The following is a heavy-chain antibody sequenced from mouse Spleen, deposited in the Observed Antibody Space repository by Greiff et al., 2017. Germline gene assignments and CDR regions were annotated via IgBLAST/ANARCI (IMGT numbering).Heavy chain of an antibody. CDR1: GYTFTSYW. V-gene: IGHV1-69*01. J-gene: IGHJ2*01. Sequence: QVQLQQPGAELVMPGASVKLSCKASGYTFTSYWMHWVKQRPGQGLEWIGEIDPSDSYTNYNQKFKGKATLTVDKYSSTAYMQLSSLTSEDSAVYYCVREDYWGQGTTLTVSS. CDR2: IDPSDSYT. CDR3: VREDY.